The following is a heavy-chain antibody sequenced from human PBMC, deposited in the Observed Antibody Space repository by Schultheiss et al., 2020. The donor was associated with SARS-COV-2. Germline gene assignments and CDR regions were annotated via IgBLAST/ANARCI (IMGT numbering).Heavy chain of an antibody. Sequence: GGSLRLSCAASGFTFSSYAMSWVRQAPGKGLEWVSAISGSGGSTYYADSVKGRFTISRDNSKNTLYLQMNSLRAEDTALYYCTTRDYYYYYGMDVWGQGTTVTVSS. D-gene: IGHD1-14*01. CDR2: ISGSGGST. CDR1: GFTFSSYA. CDR3: TTRDYYYYYGMDV. V-gene: IGHV3-23*01. J-gene: IGHJ6*02.